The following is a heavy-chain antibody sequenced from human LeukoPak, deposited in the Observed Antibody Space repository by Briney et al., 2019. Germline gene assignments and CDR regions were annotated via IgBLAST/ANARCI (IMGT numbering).Heavy chain of an antibody. Sequence: GGSLRVSCAASGFTFSSYWMSWLRQARGEGVEWVANIKQDGSEKYYVDSVKGRFTISRDNAKNPLYLQMNSLRAEDTAVYYCARAPRGFWSGYSPYYFAYWGQGTLVTVSS. J-gene: IGHJ4*02. CDR2: IKQDGSEK. CDR3: ARAPRGFWSGYSPYYFAY. V-gene: IGHV3-7*01. D-gene: IGHD3-3*01. CDR1: GFTFSSYW.